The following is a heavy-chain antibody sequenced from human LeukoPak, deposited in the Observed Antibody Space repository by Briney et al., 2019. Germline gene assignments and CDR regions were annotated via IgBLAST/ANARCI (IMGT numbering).Heavy chain of an antibody. CDR2: IKQDGSEK. CDR3: AKVLRYFDWLYFDY. J-gene: IGHJ4*02. CDR1: GFTFSSYW. D-gene: IGHD3-9*01. Sequence: PGGSLRLSCAASGFTFSSYWMSWVRQAPGKGLEWVANIKQDGSEKYYVDSVKGRFTISRNNAKNSLYLQMNSLRAEDTAVYCCAKVLRYFDWLYFDYWGQGTLVTVSS. V-gene: IGHV3-7*01.